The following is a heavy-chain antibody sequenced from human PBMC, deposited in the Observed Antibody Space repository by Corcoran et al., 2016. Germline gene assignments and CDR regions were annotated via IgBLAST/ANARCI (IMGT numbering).Heavy chain of an antibody. CDR3: ARGHLTGWVDP. J-gene: IGHJ5*02. CDR1: GGSFSGYY. Sequence: QVQLQQWGAGLLKPSETLSLTCAVYGGSFSGYYWSWIRQPPGKGLEWIGEINHSGSTNYNPSIRSRVTISVDTSKNQFSLKLSSVTAADTAVYCWARGHLTGWVDPWGQGTLVTVSS. CDR2: INHSGST. V-gene: IGHV4-34*01. D-gene: IGHD4-4*01.